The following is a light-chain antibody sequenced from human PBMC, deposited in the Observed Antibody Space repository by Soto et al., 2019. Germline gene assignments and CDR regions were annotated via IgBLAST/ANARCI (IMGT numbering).Light chain of an antibody. CDR2: DVT. V-gene: IGLV2-14*01. CDR1: SSDIGGYNF. CDR3: SSYSGSSSLYV. Sequence: QSALTQPASVSGSPGQSITISCTGTSSDIGGYNFVSWFRQHPGEAPKLIIYDVTSRPSGVSNRFSGSKSGFTASLTVSGLQAEDEADYFCSSYSGSSSLYVFGTGTKVTVL. J-gene: IGLJ1*01.